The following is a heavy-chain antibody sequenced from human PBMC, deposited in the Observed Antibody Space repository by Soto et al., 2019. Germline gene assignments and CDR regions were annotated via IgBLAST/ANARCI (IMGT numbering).Heavy chain of an antibody. J-gene: IGHJ3*02. CDR2: ISAYNGNT. CDR1: GYTFTSYG. Sequence: ASVKVSCKASGYTFTSYGISWVRQAPGQGLEWMGWISAYNGNTNYAQKIQGRVTMTTDTSTSTAYMELRSLRSDDTAVYYCARSLRGYSGYGLFDIWGQGTTVTVSS. V-gene: IGHV1-18*01. CDR3: ARSLRGYSGYGLFDI. D-gene: IGHD5-12*01.